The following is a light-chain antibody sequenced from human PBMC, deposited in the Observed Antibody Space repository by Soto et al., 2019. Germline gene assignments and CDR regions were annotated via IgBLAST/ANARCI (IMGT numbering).Light chain of an antibody. Sequence: QSALTQPASVSGSPGQSIAISCTGTSNDVGAYHFVSWFQQHPGKAPKLIIYDVENRPSGVSARFSASKSGNTASLTISGLQAEEEADYYCSSYVTDDTYVFGSGTKLTVL. CDR1: SNDVGAYHF. CDR2: DVE. V-gene: IGLV2-14*03. CDR3: SSYVTDDTYV. J-gene: IGLJ1*01.